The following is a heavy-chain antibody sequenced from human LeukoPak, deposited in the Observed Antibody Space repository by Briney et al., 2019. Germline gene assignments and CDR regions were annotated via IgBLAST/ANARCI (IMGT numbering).Heavy chain of an antibody. CDR3: ASLSGAVDY. Sequence: ASVKVSCKASGYSFISYYVHWVRQAPGQGLEWVGIINPRTGSTTYAQKVQGRVTVTRDTSTSTVYMELSSLRSEDTALYYCASLSGAVDYWGQGTLVTVSS. CDR2: INPRTGST. V-gene: IGHV1-46*01. J-gene: IGHJ4*02. D-gene: IGHD1-26*01. CDR1: GYSFISYY.